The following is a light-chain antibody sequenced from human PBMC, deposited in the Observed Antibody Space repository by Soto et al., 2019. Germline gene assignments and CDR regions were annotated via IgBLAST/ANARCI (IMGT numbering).Light chain of an antibody. Sequence: VLTQPPSASGTPGQRVTISCSGSSSNIGSNSVSWYQNLPGTAPKLLIYRNNQRPSGVPDRFSGSTSDTSASLAISGLRSEDEADYYCAAWDDSLSGHXVFGTATKVP. J-gene: IGLJ1*01. CDR3: AAWDDSLSGHXV. CDR2: RNN. V-gene: IGLV1-47*01. CDR1: SSNIGSNS.